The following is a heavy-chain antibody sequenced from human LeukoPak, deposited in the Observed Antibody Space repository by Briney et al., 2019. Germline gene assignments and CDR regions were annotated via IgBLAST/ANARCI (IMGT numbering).Heavy chain of an antibody. J-gene: IGHJ4*02. CDR1: GFTFSSYS. D-gene: IGHD4-17*01. CDR3: AKDGDYIDN. CDR2: ISGSSTYT. V-gene: IGHV3-21*05. Sequence: GGSLRLSCAASGFTFSSYSMNWVRQAPGKGLEWISYISGSSTYTNYADSVKGRLTISRDNAKNSLYLQMNSLRAEDTAVYYCAKDGDYIDNWGQGTLVTVSS.